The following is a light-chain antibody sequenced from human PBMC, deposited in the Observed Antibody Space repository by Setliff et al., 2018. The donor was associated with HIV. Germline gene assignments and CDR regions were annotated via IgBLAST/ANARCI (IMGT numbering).Light chain of an antibody. CDR2: EVS. Sequence: QSVLTQPASVSGSPGQSITISCTGTSSDVGGYDYVSWYQLHPGKTPKLMIFEVSNRPSGVSYRFSGSKSGNTASLTISGLRHEYEGDYFCCSYTSTSARVFGTGTKGTVL. CDR1: SSDVGGYDY. CDR3: CSYTSTSARV. V-gene: IGLV2-14*01. J-gene: IGLJ1*01.